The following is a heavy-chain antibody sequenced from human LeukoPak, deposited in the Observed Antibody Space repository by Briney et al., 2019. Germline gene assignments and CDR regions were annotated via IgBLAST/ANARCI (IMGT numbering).Heavy chain of an antibody. CDR1: GFTFSSSA. V-gene: IGHV3-23*01. CDR3: AKKAQYNGNYPLDY. D-gene: IGHD1-26*01. J-gene: IGHJ4*02. CDR2: ISNNGGYT. Sequence: GGSLRLSCAASGFTFSSSAMSWVRQAPGKGLEWVSAISNNGGYTYYADSVKGRFTISRDNSKNTLYLQMNSLRAEDTALYFCAKKAQYNGNYPLDYWGQGTLVTVSS.